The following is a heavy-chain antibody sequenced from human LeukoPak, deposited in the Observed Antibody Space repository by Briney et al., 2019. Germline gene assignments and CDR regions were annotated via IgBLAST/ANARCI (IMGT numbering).Heavy chain of an antibody. D-gene: IGHD4-23*01. CDR2: IYPGDSDT. CDR3: ARSPTVEGGAFDI. CDR1: GYTFTSYW. J-gene: IGHJ3*02. Sequence: GESLKISCKGSGYTFTSYWIGWVRQMPGRGLEWMGIIYPGDSDTRYRPSFQGQVTISADKSISTAYLQWSSLKASDTAMYYCARSPTVEGGAFDIWGQGTMVTVSS. V-gene: IGHV5-51*01.